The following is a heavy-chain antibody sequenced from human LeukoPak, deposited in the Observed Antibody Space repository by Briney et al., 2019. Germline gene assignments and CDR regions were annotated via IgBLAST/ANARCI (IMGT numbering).Heavy chain of an antibody. CDR2: IYYSGST. V-gene: IGHV4-59*01. Sequence: PSETLSLTCTVSGGSTSSYYWSWIRQPPGKGLEWIGYIYYSGSTNYNPSLKSRVTISVDTSKNQFSLKLSSVTAADTAVYYCARVGRRLSWYFDLWGRGTLVTVSS. CDR1: GGSTSSYY. J-gene: IGHJ2*01. CDR3: ARVGRRLSWYFDL. D-gene: IGHD3-10*01.